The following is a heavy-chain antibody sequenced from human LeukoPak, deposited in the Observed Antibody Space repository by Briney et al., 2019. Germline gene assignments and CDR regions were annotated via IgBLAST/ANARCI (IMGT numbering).Heavy chain of an antibody. Sequence: GGSLRLSCAASGFTFSNYAMIWVRQAPGQGLEWVSAIGSGGSAKYADSVKARFTISRDNSKNTLYLQMNSLRAEDTALYFCARDPNGDYIGAFDFLGQGTVVTVSS. CDR2: IGSGGSA. D-gene: IGHD4-17*01. J-gene: IGHJ3*01. V-gene: IGHV3-23*01. CDR1: GFTFSNYA. CDR3: ARDPNGDYIGAFDF.